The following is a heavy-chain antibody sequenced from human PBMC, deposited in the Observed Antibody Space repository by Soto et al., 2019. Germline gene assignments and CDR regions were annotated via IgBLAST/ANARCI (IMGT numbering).Heavy chain of an antibody. CDR2: IYYSGST. CDR1: GGSISSYY. CDR3: ARGVTLYYFDY. V-gene: IGHV4-59*01. D-gene: IGHD2-21*02. J-gene: IGHJ4*02. Sequence: PSETLSLTCTVSGGSISSYYWSWIRQPPGKGLEWIGYIYYSGSTNYNPSLKSRVTISVDTSKNQFSLKLSSVTAADTAVYYCARGVTLYYFDYWGQGTLVTVSS.